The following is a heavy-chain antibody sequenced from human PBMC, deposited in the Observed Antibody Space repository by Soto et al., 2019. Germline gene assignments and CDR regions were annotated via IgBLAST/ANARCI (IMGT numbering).Heavy chain of an antibody. CDR2: ISAYNGNT. CDR1: GYTFTSYG. D-gene: IGHD2-15*01. V-gene: IGHV1-18*01. J-gene: IGHJ4*02. CDR3: ARDSGGYCSGGSCPWDY. Sequence: ASVKVSCKASGYTFTSYGISWVRQAPGQGLERMGWISAYNGNTNYAQKLQGRVTMTTDTSTSTAYMELRSLRSDDTAVYYCARDSGGYCSGGSCPWDYWGQGTLVTVSS.